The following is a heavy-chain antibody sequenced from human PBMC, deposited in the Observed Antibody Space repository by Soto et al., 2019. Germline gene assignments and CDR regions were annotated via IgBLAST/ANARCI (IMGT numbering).Heavy chain of an antibody. CDR3: ARVGGYCSSTSCYTMLYNYYGMDV. CDR2: ISSSSSTI. Sequence: EVQLVESGGGLVQPGGSLRLSCAASGFTFSSYSMNWVRQAPGKGLEWVSYISSSSSTIYYADSVKGRFTISRDNAMNSLYLQMNSLREEDTAVYYCARVGGYCSSTSCYTMLYNYYGMDVWGQGTTVTVSS. D-gene: IGHD2-2*02. CDR1: GFTFSSYS. J-gene: IGHJ6*02. V-gene: IGHV3-48*02.